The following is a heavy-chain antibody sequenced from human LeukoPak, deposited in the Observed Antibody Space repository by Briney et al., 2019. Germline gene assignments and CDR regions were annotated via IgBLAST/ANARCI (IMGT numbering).Heavy chain of an antibody. V-gene: IGHV3-15*01. CDR2: IKSKSNSGTT. D-gene: IGHD6-19*01. CDR1: GSTFNKYS. J-gene: IGHJ4*02. CDR3: TTEFGSGYYFDC. Sequence: GGSLRLSCAASGSTFNKYSMNWVRQAPGKGLEWVGRIKSKSNSGTTDYTAPVKGRFTISRDDSKNTLYLQLNSLETEDTAVYYCTTEFGSGYYFDCWGQGTLVTVSS.